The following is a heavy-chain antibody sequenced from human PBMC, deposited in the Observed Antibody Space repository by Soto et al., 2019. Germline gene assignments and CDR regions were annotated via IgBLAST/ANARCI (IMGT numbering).Heavy chain of an antibody. Sequence: GGTLTLSCAVSGFTFSKGWQCWVRQLQGKGLEWVANIKQDGNQKYYVDSVKGRFTISRDNAKNSLYLQMNSLTPDDTAVYYCARVLLYSASGRGWFDPWGQGTLVTVSS. J-gene: IGHJ5*02. CDR2: IKQDGNQK. CDR1: GFTFSKGW. CDR3: ARVLLYSASGRGWFDP. D-gene: IGHD2-2*02. V-gene: IGHV3-7*03.